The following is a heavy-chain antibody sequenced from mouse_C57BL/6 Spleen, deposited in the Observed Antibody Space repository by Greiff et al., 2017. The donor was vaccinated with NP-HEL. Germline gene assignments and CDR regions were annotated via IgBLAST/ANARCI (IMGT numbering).Heavy chain of an antibody. J-gene: IGHJ1*03. CDR3: ARSYYSNSEYFDV. D-gene: IGHD2-5*01. CDR2: IDPSDSYT. V-gene: IGHV1-69*01. Sequence: VQLQQPGAELVMPGASVKLSCKASGYTFTSYWMHWVKQRPGQGLEWIGEIDPSDSYTNYNQKFKGKSTLTVDKSSSTAYLQLSSLTSEDSAVYYCARSYYSNSEYFDVWGTGTSVTVSS. CDR1: GYTFTSYW.